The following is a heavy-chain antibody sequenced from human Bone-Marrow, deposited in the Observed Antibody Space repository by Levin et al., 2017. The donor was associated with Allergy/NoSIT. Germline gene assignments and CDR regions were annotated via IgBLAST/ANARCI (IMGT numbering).Heavy chain of an antibody. CDR1: IFTYT. CDR2: SVGSGGAT. D-gene: IGHD1-26*01. Sequence: GESLKISCSSSIFTYTMHWVRQAPGRGLEFVASSVGSGGATHYGDSVRGRFSVSRDSSKNTVYLHMTSLRSDDTALYYCVTDRSGSFAFDVWGQGTIVTVSS. CDR3: VTDRSGSFAFDV. J-gene: IGHJ3*01. V-gene: IGHV3-64D*08.